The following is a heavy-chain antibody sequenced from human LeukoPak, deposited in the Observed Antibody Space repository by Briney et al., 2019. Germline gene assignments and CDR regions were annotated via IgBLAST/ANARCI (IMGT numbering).Heavy chain of an antibody. CDR1: GGSFSGYY. J-gene: IGHJ4*02. Sequence: PSETLSLTCAVYGGSFSGYYWSWIRQPPGKGLEWFGEINHSGSTNYNPSLKSRVTISVDTSKNQFSLKLSSVTAADTAAYYCARGIPLYSSSWYFNYWGQGTLVTVSS. V-gene: IGHV4-34*01. D-gene: IGHD6-13*01. CDR3: ARGIPLYSSSWYFNY. CDR2: INHSGST.